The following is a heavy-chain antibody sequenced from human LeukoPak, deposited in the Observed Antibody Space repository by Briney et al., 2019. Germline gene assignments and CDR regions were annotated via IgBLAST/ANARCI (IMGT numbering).Heavy chain of an antibody. V-gene: IGHV3-23*01. CDR2: ISGSGGST. CDR1: GFTFSNYA. Sequence: GGSLRLSCAASGFTFSNYAMTWVRQAPGKGLEWVSAISGSGGSTYYADSVKGRFTISRDSSKNTLYLQMNSLRAEDTAVCYCAKAAGYCSGGSCSEAYFDYWGQGTLVTVSS. J-gene: IGHJ4*02. CDR3: AKAAGYCSGGSCSEAYFDY. D-gene: IGHD2-15*01.